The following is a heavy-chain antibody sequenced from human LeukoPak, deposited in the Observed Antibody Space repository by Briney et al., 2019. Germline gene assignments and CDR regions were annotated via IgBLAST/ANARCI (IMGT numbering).Heavy chain of an antibody. J-gene: IGHJ5*02. CDR3: ARIYDSSGYYLNWFDP. V-gene: IGHV5-51*01. D-gene: IGHD3-22*01. CDR2: IYPGDSDT. CDR1: GYSFTTYW. Sequence: GESLKIPGKGSGYSFTTYWIGWVRQMPGKGLEWMEIIYPGDSDTRYSPSFQGQVTISADKSISTAYLQWSSLKASDTAMYYCARIYDSSGYYLNWFDPWGQGTLVIVSS.